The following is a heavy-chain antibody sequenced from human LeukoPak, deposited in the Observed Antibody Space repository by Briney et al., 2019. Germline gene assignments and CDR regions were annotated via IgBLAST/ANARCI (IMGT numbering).Heavy chain of an antibody. D-gene: IGHD2-21*01. V-gene: IGHV3-7*01. J-gene: IGHJ4*02. CDR1: GFSFNTYW. Sequence: GESLRLSCAASGFSFNTYWMSWVRQAPGKGLEWVANIKQDGSQKYYVDSVRGRFTISRDNAKNSLYLQMNSLRAEDTAVYYCASHLGFRHDYWGQGTLVTVSS. CDR3: ASHLGFRHDY. CDR2: IKQDGSQK.